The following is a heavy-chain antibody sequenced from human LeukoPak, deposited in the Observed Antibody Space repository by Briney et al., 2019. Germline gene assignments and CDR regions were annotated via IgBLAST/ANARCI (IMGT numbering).Heavy chain of an antibody. J-gene: IGHJ4*02. CDR2: VYSSGNT. CDR3: ARTSITAATFFDY. Sequence: SETLSLTCTVSGGSISSYYWSWIRQPAGKGLEWIGRVYSSGNTHYNPSLQSRVTISVDTSKNQFSLKLSSVTAADTAVYYCARTSITAATFFDYWGQGTLVTVSS. V-gene: IGHV4-4*07. CDR1: GGSISSYY. D-gene: IGHD1-26*01.